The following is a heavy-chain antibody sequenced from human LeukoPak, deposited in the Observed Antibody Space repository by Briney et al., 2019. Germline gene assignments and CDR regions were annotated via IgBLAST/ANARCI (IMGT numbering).Heavy chain of an antibody. V-gene: IGHV4-34*01. J-gene: IGHJ4*02. D-gene: IGHD3-22*01. CDR3: ARGEDNNGYDSSGYAKYYFDY. CDR2: INHSGST. Sequence: SETLSLTCAVYGGSFSGYYWSWIRQPTGKGLEWIGEINHSGSTNYNPSLKSRVTISVDTSKNQFSLKLSSVTAADAAVYYCARGEDNNGYDSSGYAKYYFDYWGQGTLVTVSS. CDR1: GGSFSGYY.